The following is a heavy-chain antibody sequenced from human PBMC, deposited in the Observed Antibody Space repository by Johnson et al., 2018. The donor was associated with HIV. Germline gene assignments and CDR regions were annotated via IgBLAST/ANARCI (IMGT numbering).Heavy chain of an antibody. CDR2: IYSDGTT. Sequence: MQLVESGGGLVQPGGSLRLSCAASGFTVSSNYMSWVRQAPGKGLEWVSIIYSDGTTYYAGSVKGRFTISRDNSKNTLYLQMNSLRSEDTAVYYCARDRLSSSSYNDAFDIWGQGTMVTVSS. CDR3: ARDRLSSSSYNDAFDI. J-gene: IGHJ3*02. D-gene: IGHD2-2*02. V-gene: IGHV3-66*02. CDR1: GFTVSSNY.